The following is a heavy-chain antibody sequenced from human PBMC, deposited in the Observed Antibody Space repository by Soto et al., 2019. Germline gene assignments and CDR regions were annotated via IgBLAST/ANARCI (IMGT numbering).Heavy chain of an antibody. CDR1: GFTFSSYG. J-gene: IGHJ6*02. Sequence: PGGSLRLSCAASGFTFSSYGMHWVRQAPGKGLEWVAVISYDGSNKYYADSVKGRFTISRDNSKNTLYLQMNSLRAEDTAVYYCAKDLYSRSYYGFYYYYGMDVWGQGTTVTVSS. V-gene: IGHV3-30*18. D-gene: IGHD1-26*01. CDR3: AKDLYSRSYYGFYYYYGMDV. CDR2: ISYDGSNK.